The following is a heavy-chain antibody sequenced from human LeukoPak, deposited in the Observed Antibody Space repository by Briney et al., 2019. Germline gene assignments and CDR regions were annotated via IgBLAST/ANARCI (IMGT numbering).Heavy chain of an antibody. V-gene: IGHV3-33*06. CDR2: IYYDGSNI. J-gene: IGHJ4*02. CDR1: GFTFSTYA. CDR3: AKAQTKGVLRYFDWLTDY. Sequence: GGSLRLSCAASGFTFSTYAMHWARQAPGKGLVWVAVIYYDGSNIYQADSVKGRFTISRDNSKNTLYLQMNSLRAEDTAVYYCAKAQTKGVLRYFDWLTDYWGQGTLVTVSS. D-gene: IGHD3-9*01.